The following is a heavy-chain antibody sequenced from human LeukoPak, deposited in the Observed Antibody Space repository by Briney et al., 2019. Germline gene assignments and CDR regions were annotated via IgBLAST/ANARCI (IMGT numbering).Heavy chain of an antibody. Sequence: ASVKVSCKASGYTFTSYDINWVRQATGQGLEWMGWMNPNSGNTGYAQKFQGRVTMTSNTSISTAYMELSSLRSEDTAVYYCARDSGAWYGVLDYWGQGTLVTVSS. D-gene: IGHD6-19*01. CDR1: GYTFTSYD. CDR2: MNPNSGNT. CDR3: ARDSGAWYGVLDY. V-gene: IGHV1-8*01. J-gene: IGHJ4*02.